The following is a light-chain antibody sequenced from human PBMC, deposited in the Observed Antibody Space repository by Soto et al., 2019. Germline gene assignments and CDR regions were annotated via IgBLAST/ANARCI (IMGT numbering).Light chain of an antibody. CDR3: QQYNSS. V-gene: IGKV1-5*03. Sequence: DIQMTQSPSTLSASVGDRVTITCRASQSIGNWLAWYQQKPGEAPRLLIYKASSLESGVPSRFSGYGSGTEFTLTISSLQPDDFATYYCQQYNSSFGQGTKVEIK. CDR2: KAS. CDR1: QSIGNW. J-gene: IGKJ2*01.